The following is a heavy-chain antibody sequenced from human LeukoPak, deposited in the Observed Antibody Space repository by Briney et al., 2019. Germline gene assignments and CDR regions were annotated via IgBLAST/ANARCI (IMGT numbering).Heavy chain of an antibody. CDR2: IYYSGST. D-gene: IGHD5-18*01. CDR1: GGSISSYY. J-gene: IGHJ4*02. V-gene: IGHV4-59*08. Sequence: PSETLSLTCPVSGGSISSYYWSWIRQPPGKGLEWIGYIYYSGSTNYNPSLKSRVTISVDTSKNQFSLKLSSVTAADTAVYYCARQGADVDTAIRHWSQGTLVTVSS. CDR3: ARQGADVDTAIRH.